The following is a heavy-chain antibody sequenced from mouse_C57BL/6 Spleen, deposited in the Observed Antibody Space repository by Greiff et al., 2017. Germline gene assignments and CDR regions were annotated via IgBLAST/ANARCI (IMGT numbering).Heavy chain of an antibody. CDR2: IDPSDSYT. D-gene: IGHD2-3*01. CDR3: ARPLVYDGYYYAMDY. V-gene: IGHV1-50*01. J-gene: IGHJ4*01. CDR1: GYTFTSYW. Sequence: QVQLQQPGAELVKPGASVKLSCKASGYTFTSYWMQWVKQRPGQGLEWIGEIDPSDSYTNYNQKFKGKATLTVDPSSSTAYMQLRSLTSEGSAVYYCARPLVYDGYYYAMDYWGQGTSVTVSS.